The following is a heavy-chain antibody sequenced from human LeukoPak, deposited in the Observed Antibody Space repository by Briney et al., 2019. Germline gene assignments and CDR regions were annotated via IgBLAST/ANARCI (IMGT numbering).Heavy chain of an antibody. V-gene: IGHV1-2*02. J-gene: IGHJ4*02. CDR2: INPNSGGT. Sequence: ASVKVSCKASGYTFTGYYMHWVRQAPGQGLEWMGWINPNSGGTNYAQKFQGRVTMTRDTSISTAYMELSRLRSEDTAVYYCARGPGIAAAGTSYYFDYWGQGTLVTVSS. D-gene: IGHD6-13*01. CDR3: ARGPGIAAAGTSYYFDY. CDR1: GYTFTGYY.